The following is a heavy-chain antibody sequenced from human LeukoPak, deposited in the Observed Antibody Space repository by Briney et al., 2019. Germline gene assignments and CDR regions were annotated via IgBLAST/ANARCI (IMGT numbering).Heavy chain of an antibody. D-gene: IGHD2-15*01. Sequence: GGSRRLSCAASGFTFRTYGMNWVRQAPGKGLEWVAFIRYDGSNKYYADSVKGRFTISRDNSKNTPYLQMNSLRAEDTAVYYCARGGYCSGGSCYLDYWGQGTLVTVSS. CDR3: ARGGYCSGGSCYLDY. J-gene: IGHJ4*02. CDR1: GFTFRTYG. V-gene: IGHV3-30*02. CDR2: IRYDGSNK.